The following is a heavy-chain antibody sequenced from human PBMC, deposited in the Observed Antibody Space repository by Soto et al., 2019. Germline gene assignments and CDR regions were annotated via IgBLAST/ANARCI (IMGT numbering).Heavy chain of an antibody. CDR1: GASISVQSYY. Sequence: QLQLQEAGPGLVAPSQALSLTCTVSGASISVQSYYWTWIRQPPGKGLEGVGSSSYSGTTYFKPSLTSRATISVDTSKIQFSLRLTSVTAACAAIYYCTGRYSWNDNYFDPWGPGALVTVSS. V-gene: IGHV4-39*01. D-gene: IGHD1-20*01. CDR3: TGRYSWNDNYFDP. J-gene: IGHJ5*02. CDR2: SSYSGTT.